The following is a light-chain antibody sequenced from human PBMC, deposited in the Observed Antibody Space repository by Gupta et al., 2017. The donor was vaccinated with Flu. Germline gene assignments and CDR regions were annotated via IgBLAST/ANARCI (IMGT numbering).Light chain of an antibody. CDR1: QGISNY. CDR3: QYDSTAPIT. V-gene: IGKV1-27*01. CDR2: AAS. Sequence: DIQMTQSPSSLSASVGDRVTITCRASQGISNYLAWYQQTPVKGPKLLNYAASTSQSGVPSRFSGSACATDFTLTVSIQPPDDVANYYCQYDSTAPITFGQGTRLEIE. J-gene: IGKJ5*01.